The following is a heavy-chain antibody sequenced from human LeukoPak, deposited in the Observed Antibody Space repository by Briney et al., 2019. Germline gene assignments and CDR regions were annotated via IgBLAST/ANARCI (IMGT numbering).Heavy chain of an antibody. CDR2: IKSKTDGGTT. D-gene: IGHD5-24*01. CDR1: GFTFSNAW. Sequence: GGSLRLSCAASGFTFSNAWMSWVRQAPGKGLEWVGRIKSKTDGGTTDYAAPVKGRFTISRDDSKNTLYLQMNSLKTEDTAVYYCTTGSRWLQLGSESGDYWGQGTLVTVSS. J-gene: IGHJ4*02. V-gene: IGHV3-15*01. CDR3: TTGSRWLQLGSESGDY.